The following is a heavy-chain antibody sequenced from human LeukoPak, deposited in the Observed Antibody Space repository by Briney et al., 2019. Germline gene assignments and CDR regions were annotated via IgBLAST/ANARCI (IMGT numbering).Heavy chain of an antibody. D-gene: IGHD1-26*01. CDR2: IYTGGSA. V-gene: IGHV3-66*01. CDR1: GFTVSSSY. J-gene: IGHJ4*02. CDR3: VRDLGSYFNY. Sequence: GGSLRLSCAASGFTVSSSYMSWVRQAPGKGPEWVSVIYTGGSAYYADSVKGRFTISRDTSKNTLHLQMTSLRVEDTAVHYCVRDLGSYFNYWGQGTLVTVSS.